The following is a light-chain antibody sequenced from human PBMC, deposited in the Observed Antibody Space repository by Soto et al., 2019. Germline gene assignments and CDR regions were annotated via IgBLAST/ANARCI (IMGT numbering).Light chain of an antibody. Sequence: LILTQSPGTLSLSPGERATLSCRASESVRNNSLAWYQQHPGQAPRLLIFGASSSATGIPDRVTGTGSEAYFRLTTSRLEPNDSTVYFCHHYGYGADTFGQGTKLEIK. V-gene: IGKV3-20*01. CDR3: HHYGYGADT. CDR2: GAS. J-gene: IGKJ2*01. CDR1: ESVRNNS.